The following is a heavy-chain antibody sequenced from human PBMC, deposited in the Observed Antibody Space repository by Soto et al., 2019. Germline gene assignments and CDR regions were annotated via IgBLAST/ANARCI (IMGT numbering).Heavy chain of an antibody. CDR3: TTVGRSKDLLYCSGASCYADWYFDL. D-gene: IGHD2-2*01. CDR1: GFSFNNAW. J-gene: IGHJ2*01. CDR2: IKSKINGETT. Sequence: EVQLVESGGGLVKPGGSLRLSCAASGFSFNNAWMSWVCQAPGKGLEWVGRIKSKINGETTDYAAPVKGRFTISRDDSKNTLYLQMNILKIEDTAVYYCTTVGRSKDLLYCSGASCYADWYFDLWGRGTLVTVSS. V-gene: IGHV3-15*01.